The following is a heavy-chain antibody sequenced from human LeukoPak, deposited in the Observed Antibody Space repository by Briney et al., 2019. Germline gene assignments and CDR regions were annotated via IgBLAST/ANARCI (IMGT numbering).Heavy chain of an antibody. CDR1: GFSLSGYW. D-gene: IGHD5-12*01. J-gene: IGHJ4*02. Sequence: GGSLGLSCAASGFSLSGYWMSWVRQAPGKGLEWVARLHADGNEKYYVDSVKGRFTVSRDNAKNSLYLQMNSLRVEDTAVYYCARGGYSFDYLGQGTLVTVSS. CDR2: LHADGNEK. CDR3: ARGGYSFDY. V-gene: IGHV3-7*01.